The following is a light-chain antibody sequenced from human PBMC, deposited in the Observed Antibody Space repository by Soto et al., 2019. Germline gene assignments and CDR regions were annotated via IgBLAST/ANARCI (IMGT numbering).Light chain of an antibody. CDR3: QHDNSYPLT. Sequence: DIQMTQSPSTLSASVGDRVTITCRASQSISYWLAWYQQKPGKAPKLLIYKASSLKTGVPLRFSGSGSGTEFTLTISSLQPDDFASYYCQHDNSYPLTFGGGTKVEIK. J-gene: IGKJ4*01. CDR1: QSISYW. V-gene: IGKV1-5*03. CDR2: KAS.